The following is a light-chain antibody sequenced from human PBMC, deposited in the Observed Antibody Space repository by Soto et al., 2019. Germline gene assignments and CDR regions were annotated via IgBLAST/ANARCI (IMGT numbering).Light chain of an antibody. V-gene: IGKV1-39*01. CDR1: QSISSY. CDR3: QQSYSTPIT. J-gene: IGKJ5*01. CDR2: AAS. Sequence: DIQITQSPSSLSSSVGDRLTITCRASQSISSYLNWYQQKPGKAPKLLIYAASSLQSGVPSRFSGSGSGTDFTLTISSLQPEDFATYYCQQSYSTPITFGQGTRLEIK.